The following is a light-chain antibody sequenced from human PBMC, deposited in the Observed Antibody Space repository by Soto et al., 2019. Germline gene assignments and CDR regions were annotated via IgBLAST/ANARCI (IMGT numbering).Light chain of an antibody. CDR3: QQYGSSSWT. Sequence: EIVLTQSPGALSLSPGERATLSCIASQSVSSSYLAWYQQKPGQAPRLLIYGASSRATGIPDRFSGSGSGTDFTLTLSRLEPEDFAVYYCQQYGSSSWTFGQGTKVDIK. CDR1: QSVSSSY. V-gene: IGKV3-20*01. CDR2: GAS. J-gene: IGKJ1*01.